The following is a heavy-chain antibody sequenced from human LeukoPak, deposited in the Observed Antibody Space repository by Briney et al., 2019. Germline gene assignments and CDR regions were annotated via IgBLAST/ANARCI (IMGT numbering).Heavy chain of an antibody. Sequence: SETLSLTCTVSGGSISSYYWSWIRQPAGKGLEWIGRIYTSGSTNYYPSLKSRVTMSVDTSKNQFSLKLSSVTAADTAVYYCARSSPRWFGESPPKIPFDYWGQGTLVTVSS. CDR1: GGSISSYY. J-gene: IGHJ4*02. D-gene: IGHD3-10*01. V-gene: IGHV4-4*07. CDR3: ARSSPRWFGESPPKIPFDY. CDR2: IYTSGST.